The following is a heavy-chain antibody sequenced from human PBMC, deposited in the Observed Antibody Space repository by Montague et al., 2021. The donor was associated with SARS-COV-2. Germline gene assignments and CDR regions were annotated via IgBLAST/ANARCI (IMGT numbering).Heavy chain of an antibody. CDR1: GDSVSTNNTT. CDR3: GRVFAPAGTFDF. V-gene: IGHV6-1*01. Sequence: CAISGDSVSTNNTTWNWVRQSPSGDLGWLGRTYFRSKWCNDYAVXVKSRITINPDTSKNQFSLQLKSVTPQDTAIYFCGRVFAPAGTFDFWGQGTLVTVSS. D-gene: IGHD6-13*01. CDR2: TYFRSKWCN. J-gene: IGHJ4*02.